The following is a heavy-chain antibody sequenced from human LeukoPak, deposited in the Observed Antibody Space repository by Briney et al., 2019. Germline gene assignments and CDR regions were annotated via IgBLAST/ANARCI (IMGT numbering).Heavy chain of an antibody. CDR1: GFTFSSYS. D-gene: IGHD1-26*01. CDR3: ARGTGASDY. CDR2: ISSSSSSI. J-gene: IGHJ4*02. Sequence: GGSLRLSCAASGFTFSSYSMTWVRQAPGKGLEWASSISSSSSSIYYADSVKGRFTISRDNAKNSLYLQMNSLRAEDTAVYYCARGTGASDYWGQGTLVTVSS. V-gene: IGHV3-21*01.